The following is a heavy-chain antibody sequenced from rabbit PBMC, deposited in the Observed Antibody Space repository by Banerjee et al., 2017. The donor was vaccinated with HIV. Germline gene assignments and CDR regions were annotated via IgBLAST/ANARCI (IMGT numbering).Heavy chain of an antibody. CDR1: GFSFSSSYW. Sequence: QEQLEESGGGLVQPEGSLTLTCTASGFSFSSSYWICWVRQAPGKGLEWIACIYAGSSDSTYYASWAKGRFTISSTSSTTVTLQMTSLTAADTATYFCARDLAGVIGWNFGLWGPGTLVTVS. V-gene: IGHV1S45*01. CDR2: IYAGSSDST. CDR3: ARDLAGVIGWNFGL. J-gene: IGHJ6*01. D-gene: IGHD4-1*01.